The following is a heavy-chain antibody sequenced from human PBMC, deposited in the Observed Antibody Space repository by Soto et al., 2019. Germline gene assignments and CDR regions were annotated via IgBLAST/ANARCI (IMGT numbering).Heavy chain of an antibody. CDR3: AHRLIGATQWNYRDFDY. CDR1: GFSLSTYGVG. V-gene: IGHV2-5*02. J-gene: IGHJ4*02. CDR2: IYWDDDR. Sequence: SGPTLVNPTQTLTLTCTFSGFSLSTYGVGVGWIRQPPGKALEGLVIIYWDDDRRYSPSLRTRSSLTITKDTSKNQVVLTMTNVDPEDTGTYFCAHRLIGATQWNYRDFDYWGLGIPVTVSS. D-gene: IGHD1-7*01.